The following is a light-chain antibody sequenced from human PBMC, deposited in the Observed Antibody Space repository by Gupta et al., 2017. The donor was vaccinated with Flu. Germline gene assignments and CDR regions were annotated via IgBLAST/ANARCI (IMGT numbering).Light chain of an antibody. CDR3: QSADSSGNYQV. CDR1: ALPKQF. CDR2: KDT. J-gene: IGLJ3*02. V-gene: IGLV3-25*03. Sequence: YELTQPPSVSVSPGQTARIPCSGDALPKQFAYWYQQKPGQVPVLLIYKDTERPSGIPERFSGSSSGTTVTLTISGVQAEDEADYYCQSADSSGNYQVFGGGTKLTVL.